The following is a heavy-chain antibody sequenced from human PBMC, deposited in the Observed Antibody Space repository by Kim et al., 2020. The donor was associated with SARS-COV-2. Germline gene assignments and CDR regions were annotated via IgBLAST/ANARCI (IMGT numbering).Heavy chain of an antibody. J-gene: IGHJ4*02. CDR2: ISETSDEI. D-gene: IGHD1-26*01. V-gene: IGHV3-21*01. CDR3: ATYMWAIRHFDY. Sequence: GGSLRLSCRASGFSFSSYNMIWVRQAPGKGLEWVSSISETSDEIYYAASVTGRFIVSRDNAENSLYLQMNSLRAGDTATYYCATYMWAIRHFDYWRQGA. CDR1: GFSFSSYN.